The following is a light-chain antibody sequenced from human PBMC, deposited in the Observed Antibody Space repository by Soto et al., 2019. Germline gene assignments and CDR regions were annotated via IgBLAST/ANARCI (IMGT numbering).Light chain of an antibody. J-gene: IGLJ2*01. CDR1: SSNIGSNT. CDR2: SNN. CDR3: AAWDDSLNGVV. V-gene: IGLV1-44*01. Sequence: QSVLTQPPSASGTPGQRVTISCSGSSSNIGSNTVNWYQQLPGTAPKLLIYSNNQRPSGVLDRFSGSKSGTSASLAISGLQCEDEADYYCAAWDDSLNGVVFGGGTKLTVL.